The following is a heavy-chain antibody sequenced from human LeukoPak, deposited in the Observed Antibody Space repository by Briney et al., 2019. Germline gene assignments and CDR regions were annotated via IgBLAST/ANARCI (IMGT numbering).Heavy chain of an antibody. CDR2: INSDGINT. CDR3: ARDLGQYYDTTDNWFDP. CDR1: GFTFRRYW. V-gene: IGHV3-74*01. D-gene: IGHD3-22*01. J-gene: IGHJ5*02. Sequence: GGSLRLSCAASGFTFRRYWMHWVRQAPGKGLVWVARINSDGINTSYAASVKGRFTISRDTAKNPLTLQMNSLRAEDTAVYYCARDLGQYYDTTDNWFDPWGQGTLVTVSS.